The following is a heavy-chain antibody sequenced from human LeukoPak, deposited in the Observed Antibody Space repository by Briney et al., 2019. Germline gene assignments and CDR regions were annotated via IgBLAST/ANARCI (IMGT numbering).Heavy chain of an antibody. CDR2: IRYDGSNK. Sequence: GGSLRLSCAASGFTFSSYGMHWVRQAPGKGLEWVAFIRYDGSNKYYADSVKGRFTISRDNSKNTLYLQMNSLRAEDTAVYYCARVAWDASGSLFGYWGQGTLVTVSS. CDR1: GFTFSSYG. J-gene: IGHJ4*02. V-gene: IGHV3-30*02. CDR3: ARVAWDASGSLFGY. D-gene: IGHD3-22*01.